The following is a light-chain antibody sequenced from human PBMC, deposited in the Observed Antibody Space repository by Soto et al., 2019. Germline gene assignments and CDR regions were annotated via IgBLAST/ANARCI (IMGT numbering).Light chain of an antibody. J-gene: IGLJ2*01. V-gene: IGLV2-8*01. CDR1: SSDVGDYNY. Sequence: QSALTQPPSASGSPGQSVTISCTGTSSDVGDYNYVSWYQQHPGKAPKLMIYEVNKRPSGVPDRFSGSKSGNTASLTVSGLQAEDEADYYCISYAGYSNLVFGGGTKLTVL. CDR2: EVN. CDR3: ISYAGYSNLV.